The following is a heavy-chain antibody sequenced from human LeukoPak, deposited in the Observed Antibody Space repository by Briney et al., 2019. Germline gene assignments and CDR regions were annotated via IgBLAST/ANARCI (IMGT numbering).Heavy chain of an antibody. J-gene: IGHJ3*02. Sequence: GSLRLSCAASGFTFSDYYMSWIRQAPGKGLEWVSYIGSSGTTIYYADSVKGRFTISRDNAKNSLFLQKNSLRAEDTAVYYCARDRMTTVTNDPFDIWGQGTMVTVSS. CDR3: ARDRMTTVTNDPFDI. CDR2: IGSSGTTI. V-gene: IGHV3-11*04. CDR1: GFTFSDYY. D-gene: IGHD4-17*01.